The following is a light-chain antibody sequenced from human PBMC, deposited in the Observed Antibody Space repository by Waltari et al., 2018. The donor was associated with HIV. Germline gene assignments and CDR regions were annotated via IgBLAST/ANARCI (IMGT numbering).Light chain of an antibody. CDR1: SPNIGSNH. Sequence: QSVLTQPPSASGTPGQRVTISCSGSSPNIGSNHVNWYQQLPGTAPKLLIYGNNQRPSGVPDRFSGSKSGTSASLAISGLQSEDEAVYYCAPWDDSLNGWIFGGGTKLTVL. CDR2: GNN. J-gene: IGLJ2*01. CDR3: APWDDSLNGWI. V-gene: IGLV1-44*01.